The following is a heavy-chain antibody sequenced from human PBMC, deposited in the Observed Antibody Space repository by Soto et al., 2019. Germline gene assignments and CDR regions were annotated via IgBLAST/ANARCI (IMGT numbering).Heavy chain of an antibody. CDR3: ARANLKYRSSPYYFDY. D-gene: IGHD6-6*01. Sequence: QVQLQESGPGLVKPSETLSLTCTVSGGSISSYYWSWIRQPPGKGLEWIGYIYYSGSTNYNPSLESRVTISVDTSKNQFSLKLSSVTAADTAVYYCARANLKYRSSPYYFDYWGQGTLVTVSS. CDR1: GGSISSYY. J-gene: IGHJ4*02. V-gene: IGHV4-59*01. CDR2: IYYSGST.